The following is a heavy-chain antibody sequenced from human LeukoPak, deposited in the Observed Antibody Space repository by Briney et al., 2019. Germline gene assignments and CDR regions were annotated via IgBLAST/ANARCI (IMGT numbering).Heavy chain of an antibody. V-gene: IGHV3-23*01. Sequence: GGSLRLSCAASGFTFSSYAMSWVRQAPGKGLEWVSGIFGSGTTYYTDSVKGRFTISRDNSKNTLYLLMSSLRAEDTAIYYCAKTLGIAATHPSNWGQGTLVTVSS. J-gene: IGHJ4*02. CDR1: GFTFSSYA. CDR2: IFGSGTT. CDR3: AKTLGIAATHPSN. D-gene: IGHD6-25*01.